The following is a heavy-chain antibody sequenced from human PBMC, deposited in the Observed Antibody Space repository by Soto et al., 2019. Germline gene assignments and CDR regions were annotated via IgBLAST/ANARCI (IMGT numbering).Heavy chain of an antibody. V-gene: IGHV3-23*01. CDR2: ISGSGGST. J-gene: IGHJ6*03. CDR3: AKALNVLRYFDRLSHHPPMDV. Sequence: GGSLRLSCAASGFTFSSYAMSWVRQAPGKGLEWVSAISGSGGSTYYADSVKGRFTISRDNSKNTLYLQMNSLRAEDTAVYYCAKALNVLRYFDRLSHHPPMDVSGKGTTVNLPS. D-gene: IGHD3-9*01. CDR1: GFTFSSYA.